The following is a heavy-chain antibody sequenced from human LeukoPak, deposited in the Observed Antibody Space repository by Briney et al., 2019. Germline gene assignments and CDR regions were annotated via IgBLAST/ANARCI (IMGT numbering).Heavy chain of an antibody. CDR2: IYADGSS. J-gene: IGHJ4*02. V-gene: IGHV4-61*02. CDR3: ARGYYYRT. Sequence: SETLSLTCTVSGGSVGSDNSYWNWIRQPAGKGLEWIGRIYADGSSTYNPSLKSRVTILVDTSKNQFSLRLTSMTAADTAVYYCARGYYYRTWGLGALVTVSS. D-gene: IGHD3-10*01. CDR1: GGSVGSDNSY.